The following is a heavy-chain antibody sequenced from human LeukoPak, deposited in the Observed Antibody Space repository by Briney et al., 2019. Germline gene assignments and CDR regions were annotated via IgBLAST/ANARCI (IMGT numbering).Heavy chain of an antibody. CDR3: ARRHRQSGWYGY. CDR2: IYYSGST. V-gene: IGHV4-39*01. J-gene: IGHJ4*02. CDR1: GGSISSSSYY. D-gene: IGHD6-19*01. Sequence: PSETLSLTCTVSGGSISSSSYYWGWIRQPPGKGLEWIGSIYYSGSTYYNPSLKSRVTISVDTSKNQFSLKLSSVTAADTAVYYCARRHRQSGWYGYWGQGTLVTVSS.